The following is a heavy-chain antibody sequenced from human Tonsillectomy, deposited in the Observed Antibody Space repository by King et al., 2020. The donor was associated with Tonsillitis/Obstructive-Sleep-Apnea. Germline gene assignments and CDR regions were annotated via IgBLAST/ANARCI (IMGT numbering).Heavy chain of an antibody. CDR2: IIPIFGTA. CDR1: GGTFSSYA. D-gene: IGHD6-13*01. CDR3: AKATDIAAAGKHPPRGYYYYYLDV. Sequence: VQLVESGAEVKKPGSSVKVSCTASGGTFSSYAISWVRQAPGQGLEWMGGIIPIFGTANYAQKFQGRVTITADESTSTAYMELSSLRSEDTAVYYCAKATDIAAAGKHPPRGYYYYYLDVWGKGTTVTVSS. J-gene: IGHJ6*03. V-gene: IGHV1-69*01.